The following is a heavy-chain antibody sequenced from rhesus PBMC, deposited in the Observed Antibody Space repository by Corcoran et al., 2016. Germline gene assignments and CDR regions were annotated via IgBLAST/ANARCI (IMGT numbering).Heavy chain of an antibody. CDR2: IGGSSGST. Sequence: QVQLQESGPGLVKPSETLSLTCAVSGYSISSGYGWSWIRQPPGKGLEWIGFIGGSSGSTNYNPSLNSRVTISKDTSKNQFSLKLSSVTAADTAVYYCARALAGTTDYWGQGVLVTVSS. J-gene: IGHJ4*01. CDR1: GYSISSGYG. V-gene: IGHV4-127*01. D-gene: IGHD1-14*01. CDR3: ARALAGTTDY.